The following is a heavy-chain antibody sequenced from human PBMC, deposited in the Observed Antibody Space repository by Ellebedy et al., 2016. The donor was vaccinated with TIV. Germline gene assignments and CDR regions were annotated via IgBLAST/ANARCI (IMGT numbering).Heavy chain of an antibody. J-gene: IGHJ4*02. D-gene: IGHD4-23*01. V-gene: IGHV3-7*03. CDR3: VRGAGWVTDY. CDR1: GFSFNNYW. Sequence: GESLKISCAASGFSFNNYWMNWARQAPGKGLEWVANIKQDGSEQYYVDSVKGRFTISRGNAKNSLYLQMNSLRGEDTAMYYCVRGAGWVTDYWGQGTLVTVSS. CDR2: IKQDGSEQ.